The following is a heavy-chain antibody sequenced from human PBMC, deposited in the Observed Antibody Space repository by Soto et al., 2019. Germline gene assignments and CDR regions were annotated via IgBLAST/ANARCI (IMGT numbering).Heavy chain of an antibody. CDR2: ISAYNGNT. V-gene: IGHV1-18*01. D-gene: IGHD4-17*01. J-gene: IGHJ4*02. CDR3: AGDIREVWTTVSPFDY. Sequence: QVQLVQSGAEVKKPGASVKVSCKASGYTFTSYGISWVRQAPGQGLEWMGWISAYNGNTNYAQKLQGRVTMTTDTSTSTAYMELRSLRSDDTAVYYCAGDIREVWTTVSPFDYWGQGTLVTVSS. CDR1: GYTFTSYG.